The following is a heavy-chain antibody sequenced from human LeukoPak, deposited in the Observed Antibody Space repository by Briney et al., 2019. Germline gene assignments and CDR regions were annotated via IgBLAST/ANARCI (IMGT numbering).Heavy chain of an antibody. D-gene: IGHD6-13*01. CDR3: ARQLSAVALPYWNFDL. J-gene: IGHJ2*01. CDR2: IDPSNSYT. CDR1: GYSFTSNW. Sequence: PGESLRISCKGSGYSFTSNWISWVRQMPGKGLEWMGRIDPSNSYTNYSPSFQGHVTISADKSTSTAYVQWSRLKASDTAMYYCARQLSAVALPYWNFDLWGRGTLVTVSS. V-gene: IGHV5-10-1*01.